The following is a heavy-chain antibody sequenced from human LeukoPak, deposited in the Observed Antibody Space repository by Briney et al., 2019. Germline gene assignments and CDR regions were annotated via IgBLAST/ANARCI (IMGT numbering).Heavy chain of an antibody. Sequence: PGGSLRLSCAASGFTFSNYSMNWVRQAPGKGLEWVSSISSSSSYIYYADSVKGRFTISRDNAKNSLYLQMNSLRAEDTAVYYCARYSWEAAAAGTVDYWGQGTLVTVSS. CDR3: ARYSWEAAAAGTVDY. CDR2: ISSSSSYI. D-gene: IGHD6-13*01. J-gene: IGHJ4*02. CDR1: GFTFSNYS. V-gene: IGHV3-21*01.